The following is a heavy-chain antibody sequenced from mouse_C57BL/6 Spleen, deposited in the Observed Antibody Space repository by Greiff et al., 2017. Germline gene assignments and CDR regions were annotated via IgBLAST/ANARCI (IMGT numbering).Heavy chain of an antibody. V-gene: IGHV5-6*01. Sequence: EVKLVESGGDLVKPGGSLKLSCAASGFTFSSYGMSWVRQTPDKRLEWVATISSGGSYTYYPDSVKGRFTISRDNAKNTLYLQMSSLQSEDTAMYYCARYSFSYAMDYWGQGTSVTVSS. CDR1: GFTFSSYG. CDR2: ISSGGSYT. CDR3: ARYSFSYAMDY. J-gene: IGHJ4*01.